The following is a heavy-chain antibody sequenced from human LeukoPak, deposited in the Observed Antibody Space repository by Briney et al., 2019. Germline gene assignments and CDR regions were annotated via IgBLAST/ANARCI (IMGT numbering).Heavy chain of an antibody. J-gene: IGHJ4*02. CDR3: AKDLGSSGFKSFFDY. D-gene: IGHD6-19*01. V-gene: IGHV3-30*18. CDR1: GFTFSSYG. CDR2: ISYDGSNK. Sequence: GGSLRLSCAASGFTFSSYGMHWVRQAPGKGLEWVAFISYDGSNKYYAESVKGRFTISRDNSKNTLYLQMNSLRPEDTAVYYCAKDLGSSGFKSFFDYWGQGTLVTVSS.